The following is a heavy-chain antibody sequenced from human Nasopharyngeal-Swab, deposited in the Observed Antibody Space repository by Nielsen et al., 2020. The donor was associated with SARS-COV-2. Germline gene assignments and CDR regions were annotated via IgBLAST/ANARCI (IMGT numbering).Heavy chain of an antibody. V-gene: IGHV3-9*01. CDR2: ISWSSGSI. CDR1: GFTFDDYA. CDR3: AKDIAAAGTGY. J-gene: IGHJ4*02. D-gene: IGHD6-13*01. Sequence: SLKISCAASGFTFDDYAMHWVRQAPGKGLEWVSGISWSSGSIGYADSVKGRFTISRDNAKNSLYLQMNSLRAEDTALYYCAKDIAAAGTGYWGQGTLVTVSS.